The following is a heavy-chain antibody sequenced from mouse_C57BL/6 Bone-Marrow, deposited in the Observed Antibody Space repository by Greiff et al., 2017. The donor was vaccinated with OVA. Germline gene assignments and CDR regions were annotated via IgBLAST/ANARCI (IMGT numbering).Heavy chain of an antibody. D-gene: IGHD1-1*02. CDR1: GYTFTEYT. CDR3: DRHENYPLWAMDY. Sequence: QVQLQQSGAELVKPGASVKLSCKASGYTFTEYTIHWVKQRTGQGLEWIGWFYPGRGSIKYNEKLKDQATLNADNSSSTVFMELSRLTSADSAVYFCDRHENYPLWAMDYWGQGTAVTVSS. V-gene: IGHV1-62-2*01. CDR2: FYPGRGSI. J-gene: IGHJ4*01.